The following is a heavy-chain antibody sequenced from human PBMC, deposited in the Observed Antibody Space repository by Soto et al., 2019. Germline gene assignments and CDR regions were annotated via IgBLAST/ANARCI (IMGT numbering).Heavy chain of an antibody. V-gene: IGHV4-61*01. D-gene: IGHD6-13*01. CDR1: GGSVSSGSYY. CDR2: IYYSGST. J-gene: IGHJ5*02. CDR3: ARKYSSSWYAWFDP. Sequence: SETLSLTCTFSGGSVSSGSYYLSWIRQPPGKGLEWIGYIYYSGSTNYNPSLKGRVTISVDTSKNQFSLKLSSVTAADTAVYYCARKYSSSWYAWFDPWGQGTLVTVSS.